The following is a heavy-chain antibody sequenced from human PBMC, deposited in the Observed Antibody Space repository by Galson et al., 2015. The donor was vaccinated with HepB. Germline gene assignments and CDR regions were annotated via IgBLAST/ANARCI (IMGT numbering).Heavy chain of an antibody. CDR3: ASLNSSDGTSWNYVSYFQR. CDR2: INAGNGNT. D-gene: IGHD1-7*01. J-gene: IGHJ1*01. CDR1: GYTFTSYA. Sequence: SVKVSCKASGYTFTSYAMHWVRQAPGRRLEWMGWINAGNGNTKYSQKFQGRVAITRDTSASTAYMELSSLRSEDTAVYYCASLNSSDGTSWNYVSYFQRWGQGTLVTVSS. V-gene: IGHV1-3*01.